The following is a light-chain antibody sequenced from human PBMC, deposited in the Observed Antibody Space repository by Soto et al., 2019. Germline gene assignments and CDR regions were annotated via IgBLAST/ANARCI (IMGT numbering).Light chain of an antibody. Sequence: IQMTQSPSALSASVGDRVTISCRASQGIRDDLGWYQQKPGEAPKALIYGASNLQSGVPSRFSASGSGTDFTLTISSLQPEDFATYYCLQDYNYPHTFGQGTKVDIK. CDR2: GAS. CDR3: LQDYNYPHT. J-gene: IGKJ2*01. CDR1: QGIRDD. V-gene: IGKV1-6*01.